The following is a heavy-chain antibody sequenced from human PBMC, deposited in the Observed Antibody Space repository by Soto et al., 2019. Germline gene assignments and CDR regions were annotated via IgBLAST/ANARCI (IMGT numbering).Heavy chain of an antibody. CDR1: GFTFSSYW. CDR3: ARPRTSDWAYDI. Sequence: VQLVESGGGLVQPGGSLRLSCAASGFTFSSYWMHWVRQSPGKGLVWVSRIKTDGSDTHYAGSVRGRFAISRDNAKNTLYLQMNSLRDEDTAVYYCARPRTSDWAYDIWGQGTMVIVSS. V-gene: IGHV3-74*01. D-gene: IGHD3-9*01. CDR2: IKTDGSDT. J-gene: IGHJ3*02.